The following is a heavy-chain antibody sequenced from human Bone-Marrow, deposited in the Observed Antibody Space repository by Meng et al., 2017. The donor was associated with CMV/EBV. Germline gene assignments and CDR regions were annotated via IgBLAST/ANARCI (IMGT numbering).Heavy chain of an antibody. CDR2: IRYDGSNK. CDR1: GFTFSSYG. J-gene: IGHJ6*02. V-gene: IGHV3-30*02. CDR3: ARTGRYCSSTSCYHYYYYGMDV. Sequence: GGSLRLSCAASGFTFSSYGMHWVRQAPGKGLEWVAFIRYDGSNKYYADSVKGRFTISRDNSKNTLYLQMNSLRAEDTAVYYCARTGRYCSSTSCYHYYYYGMDVWGQGTTVTVSS. D-gene: IGHD2-2*01.